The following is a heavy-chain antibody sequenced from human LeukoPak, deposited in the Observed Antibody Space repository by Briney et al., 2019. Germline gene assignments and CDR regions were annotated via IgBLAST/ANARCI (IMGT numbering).Heavy chain of an antibody. CDR3: ARYKYSSSFIDH. J-gene: IGHJ4*02. D-gene: IGHD6-13*01. Sequence: PSETLSLTCTVSGDSISSYYWSWIRQPPGKGLEWIGYIYYSGSTNYNPSLKSRVTISVDTSKNQFSLKLSSVTAADTAVYYCARYKYSSSFIDHWGQGTLVTVSS. CDR1: GDSISSYY. V-gene: IGHV4-59*01. CDR2: IYYSGST.